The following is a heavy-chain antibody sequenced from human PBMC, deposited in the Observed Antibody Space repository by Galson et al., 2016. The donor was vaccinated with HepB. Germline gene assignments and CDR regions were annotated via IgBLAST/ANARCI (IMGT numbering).Heavy chain of an antibody. Sequence: SLRLSCAASGFTFSPYWMTWVRQAPGKGLEWVANIKQDGGGKYYVDSVKGRFTIYRDNAEKSLYLQMNSLRAEDTAVYYCAKMSESLTYDYGMDVWGQGTTVTVSS. J-gene: IGHJ6*02. V-gene: IGHV3-7*01. CDR1: GFTFSPYW. CDR2: IKQDGGGK. D-gene: IGHD1-26*01. CDR3: AKMSESLTYDYGMDV.